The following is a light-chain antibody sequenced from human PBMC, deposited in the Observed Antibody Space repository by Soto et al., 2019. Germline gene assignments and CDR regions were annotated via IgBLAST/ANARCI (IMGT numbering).Light chain of an antibody. Sequence: EIVMTHSPATLSVSPGGEATLSCRASQSVRRNLAWYQQKPGQAPSLLIFDASTRATGVPARFSGSGSGTEFTLTISSLQSEDFAVYYCQHYYNWPPGGTFGQGTKVDIK. CDR1: QSVRRN. V-gene: IGKV3-15*01. J-gene: IGKJ1*01. CDR3: QHYYNWPPGGT. CDR2: DAS.